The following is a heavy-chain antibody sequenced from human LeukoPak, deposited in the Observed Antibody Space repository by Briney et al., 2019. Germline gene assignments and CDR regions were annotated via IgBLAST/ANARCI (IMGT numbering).Heavy chain of an antibody. Sequence: GGSLRLSCAASGFTFSSYGMHWVRQAPGKGLVWVAFIRYDGSDKYYGDSVKGQFTISRDNSKNTLYLQMNSLRVEDTAVYYCAKDMKAIYYYYYYMDVWGKGTTVTVSS. CDR3: AKDMKAIYYYYYYMDV. V-gene: IGHV3-30*02. J-gene: IGHJ6*03. CDR2: IRYDGSDK. CDR1: GFTFSSYG. D-gene: IGHD3-16*01.